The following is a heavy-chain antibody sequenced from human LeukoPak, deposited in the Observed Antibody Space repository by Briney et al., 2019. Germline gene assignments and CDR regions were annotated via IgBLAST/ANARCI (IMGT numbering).Heavy chain of an antibody. D-gene: IGHD3-10*01. Sequence: GGSLRLSCAASGFTVSSNYMSWVRQAPGKGLEWVSVIYSGGSTYYADSVKGRFTISRDNAKNSLYLQMNSLRAEDTAVYYCARAPLVRGVIPPFDYWGQGTLVTVSS. CDR3: ARAPLVRGVIPPFDY. V-gene: IGHV3-66*01. CDR2: IYSGGST. J-gene: IGHJ4*02. CDR1: GFTVSSNY.